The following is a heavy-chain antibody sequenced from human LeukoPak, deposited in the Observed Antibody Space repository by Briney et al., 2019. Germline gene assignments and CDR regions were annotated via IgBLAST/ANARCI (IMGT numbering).Heavy chain of an antibody. CDR3: ARQKTDYYDSSGYYIFDY. CDR1: GYTLSSYA. D-gene: IGHD3-22*01. J-gene: IGHJ4*02. Sequence: ASVKVSCKASGYTLSSYAMNWVRQAPGQGLEWMGWINTNTGNPTYAQGFTGRFVFSLDTSVSTAYLQIISLKAEDTAVYYCARQKTDYYDSSGYYIFDYWGQGTLVTVSS. V-gene: IGHV7-4-1*02. CDR2: INTNTGNP.